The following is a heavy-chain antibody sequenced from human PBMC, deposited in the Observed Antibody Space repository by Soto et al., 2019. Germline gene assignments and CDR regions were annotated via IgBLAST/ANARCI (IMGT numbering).Heavy chain of an antibody. Sequence: SETLSLTCTVSGGSVSSGSYYWSWIRQPPGKGLEWIGYIYYSGSTNYNPSLKSRVTISVDTSKNQFSLKLSSVTAADTAVYYCASHPVAGPVYWGQGTLVTVSS. CDR3: ASHPVAGPVY. CDR2: IYYSGST. V-gene: IGHV4-61*01. J-gene: IGHJ4*02. D-gene: IGHD6-19*01. CDR1: GGSVSSGSYY.